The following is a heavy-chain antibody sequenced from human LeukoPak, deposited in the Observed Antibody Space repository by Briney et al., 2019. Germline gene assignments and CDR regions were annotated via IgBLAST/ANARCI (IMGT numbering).Heavy chain of an antibody. V-gene: IGHV5-51*01. CDR1: GYSFTSYW. D-gene: IGHD6-19*01. Sequence: GESLQISCKGSGYSFTSYWIGWVRPLPGKGLEWMGIIYPGDSDTRYSPSFQGQVTISANKSISTAYLQWSSLKASGTAMYYCARGSSGPVSYWGQGTLVTVSS. CDR3: ARGSSGPVSY. J-gene: IGHJ4*02. CDR2: IYPGDSDT.